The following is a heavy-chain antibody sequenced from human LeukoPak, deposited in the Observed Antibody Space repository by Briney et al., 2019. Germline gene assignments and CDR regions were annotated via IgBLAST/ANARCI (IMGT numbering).Heavy chain of an antibody. CDR3: AKAGASYDYVWGSYRYTGLEYYFDY. D-gene: IGHD3-16*02. CDR2: ISYDGSNK. J-gene: IGHJ4*02. Sequence: PGGSLRLSCAASGFTFSSYGMHWVRQAPGKGLEWVAVISYDGSNKYYADSVKGRFTISRDNSKNTLYLQMNSLRAEDTAVYYCAKAGASYDYVWGSYRYTGLEYYFDYWGQGTLVTVSS. CDR1: GFTFSSYG. V-gene: IGHV3-30*18.